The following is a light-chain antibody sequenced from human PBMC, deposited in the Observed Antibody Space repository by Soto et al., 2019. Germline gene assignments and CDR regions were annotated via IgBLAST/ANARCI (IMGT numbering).Light chain of an antibody. CDR3: SSYTSIPALV. V-gene: IGLV2-14*01. Sequence: QSVLTQPASVSGSPGQSITISCTGTSSDVGGYNSVSWYQQHPGKVPKIMIYDVSIRPSGVPDRFSGSKSGTTASLTISGLQAEDEADYYCSSYTSIPALVFGTGTKLTVL. CDR2: DVS. J-gene: IGLJ1*01. CDR1: SSDVGGYNS.